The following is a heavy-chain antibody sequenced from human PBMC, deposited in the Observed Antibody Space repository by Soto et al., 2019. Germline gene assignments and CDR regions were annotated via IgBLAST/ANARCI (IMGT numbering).Heavy chain of an antibody. Sequence: GGSLRLSCAASGFTFSSYGMHWVRQAPGKGLEWVAVIWYDGSNKYYADSVKGRFTISRDNSKNTLYLQMNSLRAEDTAVYYCARRPSHYYYYYMDVWGKGTTVTVSS. CDR2: IWYDGSNK. CDR1: GFTFSSYG. J-gene: IGHJ6*03. V-gene: IGHV3-33*01. CDR3: ARRPSHYYYYYMDV.